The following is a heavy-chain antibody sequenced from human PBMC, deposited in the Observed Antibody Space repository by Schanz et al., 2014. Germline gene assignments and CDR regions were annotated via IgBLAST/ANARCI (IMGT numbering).Heavy chain of an antibody. CDR1: GYIFGSHG. Sequence: QLMQSGSEVRKPGASVKVSCKASGYIFGSHGMTWVRQAPGQGPELMGWINAHTGNTQYAQKFQGRVNMTRDTSLKTAYMEMTDLKFEDAGLYYCAIHYGDRPLWGQGPLXAVSS. V-gene: IGHV1-8*01. CDR3: AIHYGDRPL. J-gene: IGHJ4*02. D-gene: IGHD4-17*01. CDR2: INAHTGNT.